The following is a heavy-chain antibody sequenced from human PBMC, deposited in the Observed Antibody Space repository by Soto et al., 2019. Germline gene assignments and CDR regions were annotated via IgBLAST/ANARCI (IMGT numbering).Heavy chain of an antibody. V-gene: IGHV1-69*13. J-gene: IGHJ4*02. D-gene: IGHD3-16*01. CDR3: ARGWGLDSDTYYYAY. CDR1: GGTFSSYA. CDR2: IIPIFGTA. Sequence: SVKVSCKASGGTFSSYAISWGRQAPGQGLEWMGGIIPIFGTANYAQKFQGRVTITADESASTAYMELSRLRSEDTAIYYCARGWGLDSDTYYYAYWGQGTLVTVSS.